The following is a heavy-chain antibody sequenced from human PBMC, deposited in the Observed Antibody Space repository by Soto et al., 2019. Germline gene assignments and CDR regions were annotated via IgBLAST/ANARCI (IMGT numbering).Heavy chain of an antibody. V-gene: IGHV4-30-4*08. D-gene: IGHD2-15*01. CDR3: ARYCSGGSCYEGRSSLFDY. Sequence: SETLSLTCTVSGGSISSGGYYWSWIRQHPGKGLEWIGYIYYSGSTYYNPSLKSRVTISVDTSKNQFSLKLSSVTAADTAVYYCARYCSGGSCYEGRSSLFDYWGQGTLVTVSS. J-gene: IGHJ4*02. CDR2: IYYSGST. CDR1: GGSISSGGYY.